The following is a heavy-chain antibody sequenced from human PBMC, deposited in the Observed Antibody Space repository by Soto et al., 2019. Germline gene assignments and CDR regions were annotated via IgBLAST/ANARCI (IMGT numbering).Heavy chain of an antibody. V-gene: IGHV4-61*01. CDR3: ARVDWGSFDY. Sequence: LSLTCSVSRGSVSSATYYWNWMRQPPGKPLEWIGYIYYSGSTNYNPSLKSRVTISLDTSNDRFSLRLSSVTAADTAVYYCARVDWGSFDYWGQGTLVTVSS. CDR1: RGSVSSATYY. CDR2: IYYSGST. D-gene: IGHD7-27*01. J-gene: IGHJ4*02.